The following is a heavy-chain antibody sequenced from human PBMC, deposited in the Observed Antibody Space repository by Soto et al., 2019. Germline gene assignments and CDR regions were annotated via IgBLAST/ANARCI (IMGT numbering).Heavy chain of an antibody. D-gene: IGHD3-3*01. CDR3: ARETRITIFGVVRVGGFFDY. CDR1: GYTFSSYA. V-gene: IGHV1-69*01. CDR2: IIPIFGTA. Sequence: QVQLVQSGAEVKKPGASVNVSCEASGYTFSSYAISWVRQAPGQGLEWMGGIIPIFGTANYAQKFQGRVTITADESTSTAYMELSSLRSEDTAVYYCARETRITIFGVVRVGGFFDYWGQGTLVTVSS. J-gene: IGHJ4*02.